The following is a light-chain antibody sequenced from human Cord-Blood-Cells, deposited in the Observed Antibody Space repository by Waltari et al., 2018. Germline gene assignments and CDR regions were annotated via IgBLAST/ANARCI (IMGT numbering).Light chain of an antibody. V-gene: IGLV2-23*01. CDR1: SSDVGSYNL. CDR2: EGS. Sequence: LTQPASVSGSPGQSITISCTGTSSDVGSYNLVSWYQQHPGKAPKLMIYEGSKRPSGVSNRFSGSKSGNTASLTISGLQAEDEADYYCCSYAGSSTWVFGGGTKLPVL. J-gene: IGLJ3*02. CDR3: CSYAGSSTWV.